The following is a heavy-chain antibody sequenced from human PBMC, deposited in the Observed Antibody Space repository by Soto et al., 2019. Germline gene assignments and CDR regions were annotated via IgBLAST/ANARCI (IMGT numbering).Heavy chain of an antibody. CDR3: ATIRIRGVLLRFED. V-gene: IGHV1-69*06. CDR2: VLPITGST. Sequence: QVQLVQSGAEVKKPGSSVKVSCKTSGGLFSIFSFNWVRQAPGQGLEWMGGVLPITGSTDYAQKFQDRLTITADRSTSTIYMELSRLRSDDTAIYFCATIRIRGVLLRFEDGGQGILITVSS. D-gene: IGHD5-12*01. CDR1: GGLFSIFS. J-gene: IGHJ4*01.